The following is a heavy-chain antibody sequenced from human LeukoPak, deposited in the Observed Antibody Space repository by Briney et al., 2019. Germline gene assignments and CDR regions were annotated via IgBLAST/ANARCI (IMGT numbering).Heavy chain of an antibody. Sequence: SETLSLTCAVYGGSFSGYYWSWIRQPPGKGLEWIGEINHSGSTNYNPSLKSRVTISVDTSKNQFSLKLSSVTAADTAVYYCAKAASADGYSSGWYTGNWFDPWGQGTLVTVSS. CDR3: AKAASADGYSSGWYTGNWFDP. CDR1: GGSFSGYY. CDR2: INHSGST. V-gene: IGHV4-34*01. J-gene: IGHJ5*02. D-gene: IGHD6-19*01.